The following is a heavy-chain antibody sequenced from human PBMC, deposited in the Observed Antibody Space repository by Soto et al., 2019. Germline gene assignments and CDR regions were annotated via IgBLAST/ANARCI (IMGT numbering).Heavy chain of an antibody. CDR2: IYYSGST. Sequence: SETLSLTCTVSGCSISSGGYYWSWIRQPPGKGLEWIGSIYYSGSTYYNPSLKSRVTMSVDTSKNQFSLKLSSVTAADTAVYYCARLHGYCISTSCYGYYGMDVWGQGTTVTVSS. CDR1: GCSISSGGYY. J-gene: IGHJ6*02. V-gene: IGHV4-39*01. D-gene: IGHD2-2*01. CDR3: ARLHGYCISTSCYGYYGMDV.